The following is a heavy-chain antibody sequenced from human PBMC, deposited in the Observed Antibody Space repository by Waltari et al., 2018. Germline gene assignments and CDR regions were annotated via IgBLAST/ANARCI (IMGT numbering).Heavy chain of an antibody. V-gene: IGHV3-33*01. CDR2: IWYDGSNK. D-gene: IGHD6-13*01. J-gene: IGHJ1*01. CDR3: ARPHAEWQHPTGFQH. Sequence: QVQLVESGGGVVQPGRSLRLSCAASGFTFSSYGMHWVRQAPGKGLEWVAVIWYDGSNKYYADSVKGRFTISRDNSKNTLYLQMNSLRAEDTAVYYCARPHAEWQHPTGFQHWGQGTLVTVSS. CDR1: GFTFSSYG.